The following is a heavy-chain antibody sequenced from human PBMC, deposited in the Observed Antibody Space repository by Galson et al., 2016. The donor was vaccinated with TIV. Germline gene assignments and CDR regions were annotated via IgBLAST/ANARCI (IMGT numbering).Heavy chain of an antibody. Sequence: SVKVSCKASGYTFISYGLSWVRQAPGQGLEWMGWSSPYTGNTDYAQKLQGRVTMTTDTSTSTAYMELRSLRSDDTGVYYCARDLVQGKVSLPGNGHNMDAWGQGTTVTVSS. CDR1: GYTFISYG. V-gene: IGHV1-18*04. CDR2: SSPYTGNT. J-gene: IGHJ6*02. CDR3: ARDLVQGKVSLPGNGHNMDA. D-gene: IGHD4-23*01.